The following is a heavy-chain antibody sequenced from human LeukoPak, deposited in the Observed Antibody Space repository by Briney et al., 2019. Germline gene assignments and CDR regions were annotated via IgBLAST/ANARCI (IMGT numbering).Heavy chain of an antibody. Sequence: SETLSLTCTVSGGSISSYYWSWIRQPPGKGLEWIGYIYYSGSTNYNPSLKGRVTISVDTSKNQFSLKLSSVTAADTAVYYCARGSSGWYRLFDYWGQGTLVTVSS. CDR2: IYYSGST. CDR1: GGSISSYY. CDR3: ARGSSGWYRLFDY. J-gene: IGHJ4*02. D-gene: IGHD6-19*01. V-gene: IGHV4-59*01.